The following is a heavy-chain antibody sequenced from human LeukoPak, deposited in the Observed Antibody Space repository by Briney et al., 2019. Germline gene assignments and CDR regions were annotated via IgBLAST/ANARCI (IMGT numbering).Heavy chain of an antibody. J-gene: IGHJ5*02. Sequence: GGSLRLSCAASGFTFSSYAMSWVRQAPGKGLEWVANIKQDGSEKYYVDSVKGRFTISRDNAKNSLYLQMNSLRAEDTAVYYCARDPRSAMVRGVKKNWFDPWGQGTLVTVSS. CDR1: GFTFSSYA. CDR2: IKQDGSEK. V-gene: IGHV3-7*01. CDR3: ARDPRSAMVRGVKKNWFDP. D-gene: IGHD3-10*01.